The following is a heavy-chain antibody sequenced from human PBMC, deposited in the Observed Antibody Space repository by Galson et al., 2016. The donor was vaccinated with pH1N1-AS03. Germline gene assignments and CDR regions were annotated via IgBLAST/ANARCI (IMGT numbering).Heavy chain of an antibody. Sequence: SVKVSCKASGYTLTRYYMHWVRQAPGQGLEWMGIIDPSGGPTTYAPKFQGRISITTDTSTSTVYMELVSLRSEDTAVYYCARRYYFDYWGQGTLVTVSS. V-gene: IGHV1-46*01. CDR2: IDPSGGPT. J-gene: IGHJ4*02. CDR3: ARRYYFDY. CDR1: GYTLTRYY. D-gene: IGHD3-16*02.